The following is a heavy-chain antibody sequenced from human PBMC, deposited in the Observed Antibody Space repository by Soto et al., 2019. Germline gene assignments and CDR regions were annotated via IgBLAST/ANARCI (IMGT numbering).Heavy chain of an antibody. CDR3: ATDCDASAGYDFWSGYYRMLDV. Sequence: ASVKVSCKASGHTFSDYYTHWVRQAPGQGLEWMGWISPNSGGTHYAQKFQGRVTMTRDTSISTAYMELSRLRSDDTAVYYCATDCDASAGYDFWSGYYRMLDVWGQGTTVTVSS. V-gene: IGHV1-2*02. J-gene: IGHJ6*02. D-gene: IGHD3-3*01. CDR1: GHTFSDYY. CDR2: ISPNSGGT.